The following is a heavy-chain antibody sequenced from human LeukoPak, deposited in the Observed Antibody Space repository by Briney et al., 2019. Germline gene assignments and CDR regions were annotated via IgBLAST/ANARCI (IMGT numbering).Heavy chain of an antibody. CDR2: FDPEDGET. CDR1: GYSLTELS. Sequence: GASVQVSCQVSGYSLTELSIHWVRQAPGKGLEWMGGFDPEDGETIYAQKFQGRVTMTEDTSTDTVHMALRSLRSEDTAVYYCATVGNYYGSGSYYYWFDPWGQGTLVTVSS. CDR3: ATVGNYYGSGSYYYWFDP. D-gene: IGHD3-10*01. V-gene: IGHV1-24*01. J-gene: IGHJ5*02.